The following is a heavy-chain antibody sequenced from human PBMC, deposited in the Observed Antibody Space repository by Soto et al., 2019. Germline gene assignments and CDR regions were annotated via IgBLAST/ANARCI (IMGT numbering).Heavy chain of an antibody. D-gene: IGHD6-19*01. J-gene: IGHJ2*01. Sequence: GESLKISCKGSGYSFTNYWIGWVRQMPGKGLEWMGIIYPGDSDTRYSPSFQGQVTISVDKSFSTAYLQWRSLKASDTAMYYCARPGSGSPTNNWWFDLWGRGTLVTVSS. V-gene: IGHV5-51*01. CDR3: ARPGSGSPTNNWWFDL. CDR1: GYSFTNYW. CDR2: IYPGDSDT.